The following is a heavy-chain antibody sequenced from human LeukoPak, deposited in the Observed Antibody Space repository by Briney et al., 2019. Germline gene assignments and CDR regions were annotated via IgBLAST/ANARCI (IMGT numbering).Heavy chain of an antibody. CDR3: VNPGWYYDSSGYSYYYGMDV. V-gene: IGHV3-74*01. CDR1: GFTFSIYW. J-gene: IGHJ6*02. Sequence: GGSLRLSCAASGFTFSIYWKHWVRQAPGKGLVWVSRINTDGSTTNYADSVKGRFTISRDNAKNTLYLQMSSLRPDDTAVYYCVNPGWYYDSSGYSYYYGMDVWGQGTTVTVSS. D-gene: IGHD3-22*01. CDR2: INTDGSTT.